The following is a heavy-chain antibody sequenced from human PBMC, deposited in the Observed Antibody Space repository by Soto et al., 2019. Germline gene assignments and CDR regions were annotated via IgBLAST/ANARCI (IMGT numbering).Heavy chain of an antibody. Sequence: SETLSLTCALYGGSFDGYYRGWLRQPPGKGLECIGSIYHGGSTYYNPSLNSRVPLSIDMINDHVTLILNSVTAADTAVYYCARVGPLVPYYYDSSPYTYENWFDPWRQGTLVTVSS. CDR2: IYHGGST. CDR3: ARVGPLVPYYYDSSPYTYENWFDP. V-gene: IGHV4-38-2*01. J-gene: IGHJ5*02. D-gene: IGHD3-22*01. CDR1: GGSFDGYY.